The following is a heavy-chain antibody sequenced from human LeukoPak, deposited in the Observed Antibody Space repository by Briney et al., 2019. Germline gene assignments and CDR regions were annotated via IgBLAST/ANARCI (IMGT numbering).Heavy chain of an antibody. CDR3: AKDESRLLVRLYFDH. CDR2: IRYDGSNE. Sequence: GGSLRLSCAASGFTFSSYGMHWVRQAPGKGLEWVAFIRYDGSNEYYADSVKGRFTISRDNAKNTLYLQMNSLRAEDTAVYYCAKDESRLLVRLYFDHWGQGTLVTVSS. J-gene: IGHJ4*02. D-gene: IGHD6-13*01. CDR1: GFTFSSYG. V-gene: IGHV3-30*02.